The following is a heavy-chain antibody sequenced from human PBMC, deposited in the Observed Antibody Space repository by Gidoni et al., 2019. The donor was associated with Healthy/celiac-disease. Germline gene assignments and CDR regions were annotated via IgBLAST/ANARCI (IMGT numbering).Heavy chain of an antibody. Sequence: QVQLQQRCAGLLKPSETLSLTCAVYGGSFSGYYWSWIRQPPGKGREWIGEINHSGSTNYNPSLKSRVTISVDTSKNQFSLKLSSVTAADTAVYYCARSGELSPRNWFDPWGQGTLVTVSS. CDR1: GGSFSGYY. V-gene: IGHV4-34*01. CDR3: ARSGELSPRNWFDP. CDR2: INHSGST. D-gene: IGHD3-16*02. J-gene: IGHJ5*02.